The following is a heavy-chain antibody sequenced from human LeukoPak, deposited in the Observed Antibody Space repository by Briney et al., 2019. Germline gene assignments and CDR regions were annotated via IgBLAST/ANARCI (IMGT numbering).Heavy chain of an antibody. Sequence: ASVKVSCKASGYTFTSYGISWVRQAPGQGLEWMGWISAYNGNTNYAQKLQGRVTMTTDTSTSTAYMELRSLRSDDTAVYYCARGPTSRFLEWLPTDDYWGQGTLVTVSS. D-gene: IGHD3-3*01. CDR2: ISAYNGNT. V-gene: IGHV1-18*01. CDR1: GYTFTSYG. J-gene: IGHJ4*02. CDR3: ARGPTSRFLEWLPTDDY.